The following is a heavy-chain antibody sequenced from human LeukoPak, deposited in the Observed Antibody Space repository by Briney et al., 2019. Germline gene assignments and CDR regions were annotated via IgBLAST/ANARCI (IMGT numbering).Heavy chain of an antibody. CDR2: INHSGST. CDR3: ARGRSRRGVAANYYYYMDV. J-gene: IGHJ6*03. D-gene: IGHD2-15*01. Sequence: SETLSLTCAVYGGSFSGYYWSWIRQPPGKGLEWIGEINHSGSTNYNPSLKSRVTISVDTSENQFSLKLSSVTAADTAVYYCARGRSRRGVAANYYYYMDVWGKGTTVTVSS. CDR1: GGSFSGYY. V-gene: IGHV4-34*01.